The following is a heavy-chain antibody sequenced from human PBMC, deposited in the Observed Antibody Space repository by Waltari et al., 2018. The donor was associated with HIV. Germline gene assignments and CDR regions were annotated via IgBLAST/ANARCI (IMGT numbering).Heavy chain of an antibody. D-gene: IGHD4-17*01. V-gene: IGHV4-34*01. CDR2: INHSGST. CDR1: GGSFSGYY. CDR3: ARGGTTVTKAYGYYYGMDV. Sequence: QVQLQQWGAGLLKPSETLSLTCAVYGGSFSGYYWSWIRQPPGKGLEWIGEINHSGSTNYLPSLKSRVTISVDTSKNQFSLKLSSVTAADTAVYYCARGGTTVTKAYGYYYGMDVWGQGTTVTVSS. J-gene: IGHJ6*02.